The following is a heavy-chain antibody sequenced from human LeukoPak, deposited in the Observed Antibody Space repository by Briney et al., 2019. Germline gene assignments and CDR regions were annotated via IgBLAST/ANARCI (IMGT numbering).Heavy chain of an antibody. CDR3: ASGRGGQWPVYFDY. J-gene: IGHJ4*02. Sequence: RSLRLSCAASGFTFSSYGMHWVRQAPGKGLEWVALISYDASTKYYADSVKGRFTISRDNSKNTLYLQMNSLRIEDTAVYYCASGRGGQWPVYFDYWGQGALVTVSS. CDR1: GFTFSSYG. D-gene: IGHD6-19*01. V-gene: IGHV3-30*03. CDR2: ISYDASTK.